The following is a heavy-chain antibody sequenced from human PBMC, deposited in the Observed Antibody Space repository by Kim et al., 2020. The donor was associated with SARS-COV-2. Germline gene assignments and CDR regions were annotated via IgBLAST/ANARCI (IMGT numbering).Heavy chain of an antibody. CDR1: GFTFSTFA. CDR3: ARDQGVAAAGRRVGY. CDR2: ISNDERLK. J-gene: IGHJ4*01. D-gene: IGHD6-13*01. Sequence: GGSLRLSCAASGFTFSTFALHWVRQAPGKGLEWVAVISNDERLKYYADSVKGRFTISRDNSKNTLYLQMNSLSADDTAVYYCARDQGVAAAGRRVGYWG. V-gene: IGHV3-30*04.